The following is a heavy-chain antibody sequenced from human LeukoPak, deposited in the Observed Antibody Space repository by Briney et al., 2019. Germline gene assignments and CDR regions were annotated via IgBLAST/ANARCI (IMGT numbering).Heavy chain of an antibody. V-gene: IGHV4-30-2*01. J-gene: IGHJ4*02. Sequence: PSETLSLTCTVSGGSISSGGYYWSWIRQPPGKGLEWIGYIYHSGSTYYNPSLKSRVTISVDRSKNQFSLKLSSVTAADTAVYYCARGDTIFGVVNLDYWGQGTLVTVSS. CDR2: IYHSGST. CDR1: GGSISSGGYY. D-gene: IGHD3-3*01. CDR3: ARGDTIFGVVNLDY.